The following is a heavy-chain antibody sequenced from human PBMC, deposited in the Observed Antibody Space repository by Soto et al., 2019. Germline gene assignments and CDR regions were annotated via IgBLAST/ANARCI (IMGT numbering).Heavy chain of an antibody. CDR2: IYTSGST. Sequence: QVQLQESGPGLVKPSETLSLTCTVSGGSISSYYWSWIRQPAGKGLEWIGRIYTSGSTHYNPAIKSRVTMSVDTSKNQFSLMLSSVTAADTAVYYCARDSPVFYGDYEYYYYYGMDVWGQGTTVTVSS. CDR3: ARDSPVFYGDYEYYYYYGMDV. V-gene: IGHV4-4*07. CDR1: GGSISSYY. J-gene: IGHJ6*02. D-gene: IGHD4-17*01.